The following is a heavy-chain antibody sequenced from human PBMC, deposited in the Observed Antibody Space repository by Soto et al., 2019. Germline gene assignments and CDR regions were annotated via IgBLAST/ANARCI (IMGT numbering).Heavy chain of an antibody. CDR3: AKDASSGITSFDL. CDR2: ISGSGGST. CDR1: GFTFSSYA. J-gene: IGHJ2*01. Sequence: EVQLLESGGGLVQPGGSLRLSCAASGFTFSSYAMSWVRQAPGKGLEWVSAISGSGGSTYYADSVKGRFTISRDNSKNSFYLQMNSLRAEDTVLYYCAKDASSGITSFDLWGRGTLVTVSS. V-gene: IGHV3-23*01. D-gene: IGHD3-3*01.